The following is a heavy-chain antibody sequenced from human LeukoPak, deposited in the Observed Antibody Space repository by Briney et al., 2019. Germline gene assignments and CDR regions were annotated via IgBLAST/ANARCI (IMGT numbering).Heavy chain of an antibody. V-gene: IGHV4-59*01. CDR3: ARSELLWFGELGLFDY. CDR1: GGSISSYY. D-gene: IGHD3-10*01. J-gene: IGHJ4*02. Sequence: PSETLSLTCTVSGGSISSYYWSWIRQPPGKGLGWIGYIYYSGSTNYNPSLKSRVTMSVDTSRNQFSLKLSSVTAADTAVYYCARSELLWFGELGLFDYWGQGTLVTVSS. CDR2: IYYSGST.